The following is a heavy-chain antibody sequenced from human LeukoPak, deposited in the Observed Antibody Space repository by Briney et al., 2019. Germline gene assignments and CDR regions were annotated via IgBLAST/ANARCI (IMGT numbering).Heavy chain of an antibody. CDR2: SYYSGST. D-gene: IGHD5-24*01. J-gene: IGHJ3*02. CDR3: ARYVEMATEDAFDI. CDR1: GGSISSGGYY. V-gene: IGHV4-31*03. Sequence: SETLSLTCTVSGGSISSGGYYWSWIRQHPGKGLEWIGYSYYSGSTYYNPSLKSRVTISVDTSKNQFSLKLISVTAADTAVYYCARYVEMATEDAFDIWGQGTMVTVSS.